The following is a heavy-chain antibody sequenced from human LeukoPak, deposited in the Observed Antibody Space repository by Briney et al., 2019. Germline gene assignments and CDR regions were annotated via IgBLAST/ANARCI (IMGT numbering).Heavy chain of an antibody. CDR3: ARDSSSSGYYYPDAFDI. D-gene: IGHD3-22*01. J-gene: IGHJ3*02. Sequence: SETLSLTCTVSGGSISSYYWSWIRQPAGKGLEWIGRIYTSGSTNYNPSLKSRVTMSVDTSKNQFSLKLSSVTAADTAVYYCARDSSSSGYYYPDAFDIWGQGTMVTVSS. V-gene: IGHV4-4*07. CDR1: GGSISSYY. CDR2: IYTSGST.